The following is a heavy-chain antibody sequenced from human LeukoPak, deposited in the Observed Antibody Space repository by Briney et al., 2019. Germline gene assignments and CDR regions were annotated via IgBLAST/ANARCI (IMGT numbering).Heavy chain of an antibody. CDR1: GYSFTSYW. Sequence: GESLKISCKGSGYSFTSYWISWVRQMPGKGLEWMGRIDPSDSYTNYSPSFQGHVTISADKSISTAYPQWSSLKASDTAMYYCARLGGHPPYYFDYWGQGTLVTVSS. V-gene: IGHV5-10-1*01. CDR2: IDPSDSYT. J-gene: IGHJ4*02. D-gene: IGHD1-26*01. CDR3: ARLGGHPPYYFDY.